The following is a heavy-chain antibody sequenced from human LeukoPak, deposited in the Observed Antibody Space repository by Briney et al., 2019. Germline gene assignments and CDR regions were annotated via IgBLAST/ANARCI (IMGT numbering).Heavy chain of an antibody. CDR2: INHSGST. D-gene: IGHD3-10*01. Sequence: PGGSLRLSCTASGFTFSSYSMNWIRQPPGKGLEWIGEINHSGSTNYNPSLKSRVTISVDTSKNQFSLKLSSVTAADTAVYYCARVHNGSGSSPGSVKFDYWGQGTLVTVSS. CDR3: ARVHNGSGSSPGSVKFDY. J-gene: IGHJ4*02. CDR1: GFTFSSYS. V-gene: IGHV4-34*01.